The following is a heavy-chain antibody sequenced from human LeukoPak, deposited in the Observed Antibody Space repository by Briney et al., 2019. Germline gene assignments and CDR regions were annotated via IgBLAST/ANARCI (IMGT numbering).Heavy chain of an antibody. CDR3: AKGLGKATVTPLGY. J-gene: IGHJ4*02. D-gene: IGHD4-11*01. CDR1: GFTFSSYA. Sequence: GGSLRLSCAASGFTFSSYAMSWVRQAPGEGLEWVSGISGSGGSTYYADSVKGRFTISRDNSKNTLYLQMDSLRAEDTAVYYCAKGLGKATVTPLGYWGQGTLVTVSS. V-gene: IGHV3-23*01. CDR2: ISGSGGST.